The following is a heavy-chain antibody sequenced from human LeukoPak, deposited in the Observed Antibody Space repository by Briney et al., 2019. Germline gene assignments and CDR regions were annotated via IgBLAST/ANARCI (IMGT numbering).Heavy chain of an antibody. D-gene: IGHD1-14*01. CDR2: IHPGDSDT. J-gene: IGHJ3*02. CDR1: GYIFTTYW. V-gene: IGHV5-51*01. CDR3: ARHPTYNLNDAFDI. Sequence: GESLKISCKGSGYIFTTYWIGWVRQMPGKGLEWMGIIHPGDSDTSYSPSFQGQVTISADKSISTASLQWSSLKASDTAMYYCARHPTYNLNDAFDIWGQGTMVTVSS.